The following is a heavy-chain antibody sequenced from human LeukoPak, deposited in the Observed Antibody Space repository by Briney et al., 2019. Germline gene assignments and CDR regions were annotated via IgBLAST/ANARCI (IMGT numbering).Heavy chain of an antibody. Sequence: GGSPRLSCAASGFTFDDYGMSWVRQAPGKGLEGVTFIRYDGSNKYYADSVKGRFTISRDNSKNTLYLQMNSLRAEDTAMYYCAKGYYGDLTNNWFDPWGQGTLVTVSS. V-gene: IGHV3-30*02. D-gene: IGHD4-17*01. J-gene: IGHJ5*02. CDR1: GFTFDDYG. CDR3: AKGYYGDLTNNWFDP. CDR2: IRYDGSNK.